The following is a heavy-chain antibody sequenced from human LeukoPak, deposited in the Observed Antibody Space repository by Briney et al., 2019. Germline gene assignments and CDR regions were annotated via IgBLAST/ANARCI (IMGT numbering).Heavy chain of an antibody. Sequence: SVKVSCKASGGTFSSYAISWVRQAPGQGLEWMGGIIPIFGTANYAQKFQGRVTITADESTSTAYMELSSLRSEDTAVYYCARDILLGGDKDFWGPGTLVTVSS. D-gene: IGHD2-21*01. CDR3: ARDILLGGDKDF. CDR2: IIPIFGTA. CDR1: GGTFSSYA. V-gene: IGHV1-69*13. J-gene: IGHJ4*02.